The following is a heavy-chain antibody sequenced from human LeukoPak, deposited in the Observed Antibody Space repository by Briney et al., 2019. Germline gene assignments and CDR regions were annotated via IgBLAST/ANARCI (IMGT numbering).Heavy chain of an antibody. Sequence: ASVTVSFTASGYTFTIYYMHWVRQAPGQGLEWMGIINPSGGSTSYAQRFQGRVTMTRDTSTSTVYMELSSLRSEDTAVYYCARDGVYGDYLGYWGQGTLVTVSS. V-gene: IGHV1-46*01. CDR2: INPSGGST. J-gene: IGHJ4*02. CDR3: ARDGVYGDYLGY. CDR1: GYTFTIYY. D-gene: IGHD4-17*01.